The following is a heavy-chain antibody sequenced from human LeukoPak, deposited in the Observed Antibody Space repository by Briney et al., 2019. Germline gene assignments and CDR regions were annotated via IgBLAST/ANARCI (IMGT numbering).Heavy chain of an antibody. CDR2: IRSKAYGGTT. CDR3: ARDWFTYCGDNCQVPGY. D-gene: IGHD2-21*01. V-gene: IGHV3-49*01. CDR1: GFTFGDYA. Sequence: RPGGSLRLSCTASGFTFGDYAMGWFRQAPGKGLEWVGFIRSKAYGGTTEYAASVKGRFTISRDSSKNTLYLQMNSLRTEDTAVYYCARDWFTYCGDNCQVPGYWGQGTLVTVSS. J-gene: IGHJ4*02.